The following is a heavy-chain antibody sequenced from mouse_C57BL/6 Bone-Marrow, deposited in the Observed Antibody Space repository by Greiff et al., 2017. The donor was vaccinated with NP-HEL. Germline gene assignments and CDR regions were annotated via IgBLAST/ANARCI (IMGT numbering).Heavy chain of an antibody. Sequence: QVHVKQPGAELVKPGASVKMSCKASGYTFTSYWITWVKQRPGQGLEWIGDIYPGSGSTNYNEKFKSKATLTVDTSSSTAYMQLSSLTSEDSAVYYCARSEGGWYFDVWGTGTTVTVSS. V-gene: IGHV1-55*01. J-gene: IGHJ1*03. CDR2: IYPGSGST. CDR3: ARSEGGWYFDV. CDR1: GYTFTSYW.